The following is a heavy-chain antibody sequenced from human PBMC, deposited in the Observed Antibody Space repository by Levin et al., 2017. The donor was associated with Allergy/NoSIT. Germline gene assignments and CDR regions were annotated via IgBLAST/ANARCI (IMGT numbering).Heavy chain of an antibody. CDR3: AGGFSVYDPLDY. CDR1: GDSISRYY. J-gene: IGHJ4*02. Sequence: SETLSLTCTVSGDSISRYYWTWIRQPPGKGLEWIGYSFYSGITNYSPSLKSRVSISIDMSKNQFSLPLNFVTAADTAVYFCAGGFSVYDPLDYWGQGTLVSVSS. CDR2: SFYSGIT. V-gene: IGHV4-59*01. D-gene: IGHD5/OR15-5a*01.